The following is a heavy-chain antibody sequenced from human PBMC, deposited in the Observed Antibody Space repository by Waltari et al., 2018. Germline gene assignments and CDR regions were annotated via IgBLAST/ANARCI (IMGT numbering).Heavy chain of an antibody. Sequence: EVQLVESGGGLVKPGGSLRLSCAASGFTFSSYSMNWVRQAPGKGLEWVSAMSSSSSYIYYADSVKGRATISRDNAKNSRYLQMNSLRAEDTAVYYCARGGSLGFDPWGQGTLVTVSS. D-gene: IGHD3-10*01. CDR3: ARGGSLGFDP. CDR1: GFTFSSYS. CDR2: MSSSSSYI. J-gene: IGHJ5*02. V-gene: IGHV3-21*01.